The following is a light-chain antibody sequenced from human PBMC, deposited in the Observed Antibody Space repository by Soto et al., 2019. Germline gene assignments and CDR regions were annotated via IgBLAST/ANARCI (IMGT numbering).Light chain of an antibody. CDR3: QQYHSFSRT. Sequence: DIQMTQSPSTLSASVGGRVTITCRASQSISVWLAWYQQKPGKAPKPLIYKASSLESGVPSRFSGSGSGTEFTLTISSLQPDDFATYXCQQYHSFSRTFGPGTRVEIK. CDR1: QSISVW. CDR2: KAS. J-gene: IGKJ1*01. V-gene: IGKV1-5*03.